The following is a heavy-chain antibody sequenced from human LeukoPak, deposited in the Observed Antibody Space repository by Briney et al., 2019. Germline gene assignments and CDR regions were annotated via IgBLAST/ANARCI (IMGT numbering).Heavy chain of an antibody. D-gene: IGHD3-16*01. CDR2: ISGSGTTT. Sequence: GGSLRLSCAASGVTFSSYDMNWVRQAPGKGLEWVSYISGSGTTTYYADSVKGRFTISRDYSKNSLYLQVNSLRAEDTAVYYCARDLVSGAYTFDIWGQGTMVTASS. V-gene: IGHV3-48*03. J-gene: IGHJ3*02. CDR3: ARDLVSGAYTFDI. CDR1: GVTFSSYD.